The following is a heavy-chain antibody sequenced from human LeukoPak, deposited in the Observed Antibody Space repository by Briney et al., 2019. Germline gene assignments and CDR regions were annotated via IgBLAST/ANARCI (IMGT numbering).Heavy chain of an antibody. CDR3: ARTTSSYYYYMDV. J-gene: IGHJ6*03. D-gene: IGHD4-11*01. CDR1: GFTVSSNY. Sequence: GGSLRLSCAASGFTVSSNYMSWVRQAPGKGLEWVSVIYSGGSTYYADSVKGRFTISRDNSKNTLYLQMNSLRAEDMAVYYCARTTSSYYYYMDVWGKGTTVTVSS. CDR2: IYSGGST. V-gene: IGHV3-66*02.